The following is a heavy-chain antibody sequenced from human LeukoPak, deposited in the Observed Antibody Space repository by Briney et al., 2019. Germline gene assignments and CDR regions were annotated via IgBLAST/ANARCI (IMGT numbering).Heavy chain of an antibody. CDR2: ISSSGSTI. CDR1: GFTFSDYY. D-gene: IGHD3-10*01. V-gene: IGHV3-11*01. CDR3: ARDRPMVRGVIIEDYYYGMDV. J-gene: IGHJ6*02. Sequence: GGSLRLSCAASGFTFSDYYMSWIRQAPGKGLEWVSYISSSGSTIYYADSVKGRFTISRDNAKNSLYLQMNSLRAEDTAVYYCARDRPMVRGVIIEDYYYGMDVWGQGTTVTVSS.